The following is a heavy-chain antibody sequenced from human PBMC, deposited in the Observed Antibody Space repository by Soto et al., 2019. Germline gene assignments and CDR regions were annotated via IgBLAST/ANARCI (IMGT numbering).Heavy chain of an antibody. CDR2: IYYSGST. Sequence: QVQLQESGPGLVKPSQTLSLTCTVSGGSISSGGYYWSWIRQHPGKGLEWIGYIYYSGSTYYNPSLKSRVTISVDTSKYQFSLKLSSVTAADTAVYYWARDVSVPNDYGDDGQFDLWGRGTLVTVSS. J-gene: IGHJ2*01. CDR1: GGSISSGGYY. D-gene: IGHD4-17*01. CDR3: ARDVSVPNDYGDDGQFDL. V-gene: IGHV4-31*03.